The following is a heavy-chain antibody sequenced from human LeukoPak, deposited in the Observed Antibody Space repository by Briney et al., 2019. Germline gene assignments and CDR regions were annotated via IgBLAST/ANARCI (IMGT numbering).Heavy chain of an antibody. CDR1: GFTFSDYY. D-gene: IGHD2-15*01. CDR2: ISSSGSTI. Sequence: GGSLRLSCAASGFTFSDYYMSWIRQAPGKGLEWVSYISSSGSTIYYADSVKGRFTISRDNAKNSLYLQMNSLRAEDTAVYYCARDPSGYCSGGSCYSFGLDYWGQGTLVTVSS. V-gene: IGHV3-11*01. CDR3: ARDPSGYCSGGSCYSFGLDY. J-gene: IGHJ4*02.